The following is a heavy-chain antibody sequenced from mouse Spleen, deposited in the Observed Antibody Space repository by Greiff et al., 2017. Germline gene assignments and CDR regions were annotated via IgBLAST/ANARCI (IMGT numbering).Heavy chain of an antibody. D-gene: IGHD2-4*01. V-gene: IGHV1-53*01. CDR3: ARETMITTGAMDY. CDR1: GYTFTSYW. CDR2: INPSNGGT. Sequence: QVQLKQPGTELVKPGASVKLSCKASGYTFTSYWMHWVKQRPGQGLEWIGNINPSNGGTNYNEKFKSKATLTVDKSSSTAYMQLSSLTSEDSAVYYCARETMITTGAMDYWGQGTSVTVSS. J-gene: IGHJ4*01.